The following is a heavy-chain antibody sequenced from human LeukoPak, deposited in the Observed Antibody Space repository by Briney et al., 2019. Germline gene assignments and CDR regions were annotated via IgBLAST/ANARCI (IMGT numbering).Heavy chain of an antibody. CDR2: IYYSGST. V-gene: IGHV4-30-4*01. Sequence: SQTLSLTCTVSGGSISSGDYYWSWIRQPPGKGLEWIGYIYYSGSTYYNPSLKSRVTISVDTSKNQFSLKLSSVTAADTAVYYCARDTPGYYDSSGYCYRGMDVWGQGTTVTVSS. CDR1: GGSISSGDYY. J-gene: IGHJ6*02. D-gene: IGHD3-22*01. CDR3: ARDTPGYYDSSGYCYRGMDV.